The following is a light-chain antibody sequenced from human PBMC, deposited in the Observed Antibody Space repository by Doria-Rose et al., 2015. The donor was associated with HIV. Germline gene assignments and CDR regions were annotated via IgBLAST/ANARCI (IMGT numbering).Light chain of an antibody. J-gene: IGKJ4*02. CDR1: QNVGTN. Sequence: DIVMTQSHKFMSTSVGDRINIPCKASQNVGTNVAWYQRKSGQSPKALIYSASYRFSGVPDRFTGSGSGTDFTLTISNVQSEDLAEYFCQQYNSYPYTFGGGTKLEIK. CDR3: QQYNSYPYT. V-gene: IGKV1-16*01. CDR2: SAS.